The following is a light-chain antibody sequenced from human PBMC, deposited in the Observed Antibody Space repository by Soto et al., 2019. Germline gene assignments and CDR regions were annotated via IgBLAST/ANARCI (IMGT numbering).Light chain of an antibody. V-gene: IGLV1-40*01. CDR3: QSYDSSLRNVI. Sequence: QLVLTQPPSVSGAPGQGVTISCTGGSSNIGANYDVHWYQQLPGTAPKVLIYGNSNRPSGVPDRFSGSKSGTSASLAITGLQVEDEADYYCQSYDSSLRNVIFGGGTQLTVL. J-gene: IGLJ2*01. CDR1: SSNIGANYD. CDR2: GNS.